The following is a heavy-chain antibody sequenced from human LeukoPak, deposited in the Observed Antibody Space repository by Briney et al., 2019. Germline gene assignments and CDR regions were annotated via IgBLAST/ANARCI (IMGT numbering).Heavy chain of an antibody. CDR3: SRGQKDPYGPEFDY. CDR1: GFIFGDYN. CDR2: IRAKIHDETT. D-gene: IGHD3-10*01. V-gene: IGHV3-49*03. J-gene: IGHJ4*02. Sequence: GESLKISCTTSGFIFGDYNMNWIRQAPGEGLEWVGYIRAKIHDETTDFAASVKGRFTISRDDSKSIAYLQMTSLKSEDTAVYYCSRGQKDPYGPEFDYWGQGTLLTVSS.